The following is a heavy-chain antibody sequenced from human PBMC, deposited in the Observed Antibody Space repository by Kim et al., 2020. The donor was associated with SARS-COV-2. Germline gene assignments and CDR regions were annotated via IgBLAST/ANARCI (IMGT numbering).Heavy chain of an antibody. CDR3: ARDQMTVTTLGQGNYYYYGMDV. J-gene: IGHJ6*02. V-gene: IGHV3-33*05. Sequence: GGSLRLSCAASGFTFSSYGMHWVRQAPGKGLEWVAVISYDGSNKYYADSVKGRFTISRDNSKNTLYLQMNSLRAEDTAVYYCARDQMTVTTLGQGNYYYYGMDVWGQGTTVTVSS. CDR1: GFTFSSYG. CDR2: ISYDGSNK. D-gene: IGHD4-17*01.